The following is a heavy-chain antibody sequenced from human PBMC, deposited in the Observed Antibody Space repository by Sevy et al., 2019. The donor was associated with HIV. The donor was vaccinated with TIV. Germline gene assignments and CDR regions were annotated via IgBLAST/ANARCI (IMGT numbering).Heavy chain of an antibody. D-gene: IGHD1-1*01. J-gene: IGHJ6*02. CDR2: IYYTGST. CDR3: ASPESTTVTYGMDV. V-gene: IGHV4-39*01. CDR1: GGSVSSSSYY. Sequence: SETLSLTCTVSGGSVSSSSYYWGWMRQPPGKGLEWIGSIYYTGSTNHNPSLKSRVTISVDRSKNQFSLKLSSVTAADTAIYYCASPESTTVTYGMDVWGQGTTVTVSS.